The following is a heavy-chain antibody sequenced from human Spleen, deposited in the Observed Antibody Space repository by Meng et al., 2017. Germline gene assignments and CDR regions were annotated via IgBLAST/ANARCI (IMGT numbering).Heavy chain of an antibody. CDR1: GFTFIDYA. CDR2: VSHYGDSD. D-gene: IGHD5-24*01. J-gene: IGHJ4*02. Sequence: VQLVESGGGLVQPGGSLRLSCAASGFTFIDYAMHWVRQAPGKGLEWVATVSHYGDSDCTADSVRGRFTISRDNSKNTLYLQMNSLRGEDTAVYYCAKEEGGGYNAYWGQGTLVTVSS. V-gene: IGHV3-30-3*01. CDR3: AKEEGGGYNAY.